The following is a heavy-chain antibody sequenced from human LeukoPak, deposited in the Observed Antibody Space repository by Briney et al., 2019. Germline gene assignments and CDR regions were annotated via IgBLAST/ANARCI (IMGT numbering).Heavy chain of an antibody. CDR1: GFTFTAYY. Sequence: PGGSLRLSCAASGFTFTAYYMTWMRRAPGKGLEWVSYISQSGVGIYNTDSVKGRFTISRDNAKNSLYLQMNSLRAEDTALYYCAKGAGEYYYDSSGYYDYWGQGTLVTVSS. CDR2: ISQSGVGI. J-gene: IGHJ4*02. CDR3: AKGAGEYYYDSSGYYDY. V-gene: IGHV3-11*01. D-gene: IGHD3-22*01.